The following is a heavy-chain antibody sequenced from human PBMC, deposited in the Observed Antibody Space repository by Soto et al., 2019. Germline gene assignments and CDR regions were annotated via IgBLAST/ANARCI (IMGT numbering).Heavy chain of an antibody. J-gene: IGHJ4*02. Sequence: QVQLVQSGAEVKKPGASVKVSCKASGYTFTSYGISWVRQAPGQGLEWMGWISNYNGDTNYAQKLQGRVTMTTDTSTSTAYMELRSLEFDRTGGYYCTGGGQLFAGNYFDYWGQGTLVTVSS. CDR1: GYTFTSYG. D-gene: IGHD3-10*02. V-gene: IGHV1-18*01. CDR3: TGGGQLFAGNYFDY. CDR2: ISNYNGDT.